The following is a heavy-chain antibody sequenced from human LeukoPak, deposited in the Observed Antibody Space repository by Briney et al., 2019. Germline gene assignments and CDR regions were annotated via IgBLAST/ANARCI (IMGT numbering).Heavy chain of an antibody. CDR3: ARSYGIRGYQGRGFDY. CDR1: GGSISSGNYY. V-gene: IGHV4-61*02. Sequence: SETLSLTCTVSGGSISSGNYYWSWIRKPAGKGLEWIGRIHSSGSTNYKPSLKSRVIISLDTSRNQFSLKLSSVTAADTAVYYCARSYGIRGYQGRGFDYWGQGTSVTVSS. J-gene: IGHJ4*02. D-gene: IGHD3-22*01. CDR2: IHSSGST.